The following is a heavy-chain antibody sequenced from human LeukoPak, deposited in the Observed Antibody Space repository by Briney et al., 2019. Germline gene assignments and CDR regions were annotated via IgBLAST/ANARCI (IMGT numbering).Heavy chain of an antibody. J-gene: IGHJ2*01. CDR2: ISWNSGSI. CDR1: GFTFDDYA. D-gene: IGHD4-23*01. V-gene: IGHV3-9*01. CDR3: ASMLLLYGGNSKYLDV. Sequence: PGRSLRLSCAASGFTFDDYAMHWVRQAPGKGLEWVSGISWNSGSIGYADSVKGRFTVSRDNAKNSLYLQMDSLRAEDTAVYYCASMLLLYGGNSKYLDVWGRGTLVTVSS.